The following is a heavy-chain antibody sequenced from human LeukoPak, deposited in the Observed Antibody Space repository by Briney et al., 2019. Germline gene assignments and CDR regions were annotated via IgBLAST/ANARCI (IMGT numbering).Heavy chain of an antibody. V-gene: IGHV3-33*01. CDR2: IWYDGSNK. J-gene: IGHJ4*02. CDR3: AGEWESKKKGIDY. D-gene: IGHD1-26*01. CDR1: GFTFSSYG. Sequence: PGGSLRLSCAASGFTFSSYGMHWVRQAPGKGREGVAVIWYDGSNKYYADSVKGRFTISRDNSKNTLYLQMNSLRGEDTAVYYCAGEWESKKKGIDYWGQGTLVTVSS.